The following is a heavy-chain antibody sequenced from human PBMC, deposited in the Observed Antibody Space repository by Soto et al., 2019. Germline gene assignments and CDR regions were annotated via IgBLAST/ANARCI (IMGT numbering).Heavy chain of an antibody. J-gene: IGHJ5*02. CDR1: GGSISSSSYY. CDR2: IYYSGST. CDR3: ARQDGGAYYDFWSGSRPFDP. V-gene: IGHV4-39*01. D-gene: IGHD3-3*01. Sequence: SETLSLTCTVSGGSISSSSYYWGWIRQPPGKGLEWIGSIYYSGSTYYNPSLKSRVTISVDTSKNQFSLKLSSVTAADTAVYYCARQDGGAYYDFWSGSRPFDPWGQGTLVTVSS.